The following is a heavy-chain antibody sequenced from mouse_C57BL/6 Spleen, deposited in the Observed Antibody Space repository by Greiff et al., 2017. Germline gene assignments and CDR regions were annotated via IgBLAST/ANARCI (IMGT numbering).Heavy chain of an antibody. CDR1: GYTFTDYN. CDR2: INPNNGGT. Sequence: VQLQQSGPELVKPGASVKMSCKASGYTFTDYNMHWVKQSPGKSLEWIGYINPNNGGTSYNQKFKGKATLTVDKSSSTAYMELRSLTSEDSAVYYCARSGLRGIRAMDYWGQGTSVTVSS. CDR3: ARSGLRGIRAMDY. J-gene: IGHJ4*01. D-gene: IGHD2-4*01. V-gene: IGHV1-22*01.